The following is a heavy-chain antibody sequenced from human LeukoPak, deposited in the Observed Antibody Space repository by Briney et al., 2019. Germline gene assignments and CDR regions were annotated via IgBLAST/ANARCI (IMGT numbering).Heavy chain of an antibody. CDR1: GFTFTSHW. D-gene: IGHD2-21*01. Sequence: GGSLRLSCAASGFTFTSHWMSWVRQAPGKGLEWVANIKQDGSEMYYVDSVEGRFTISRDNAKNSLYLQMNSLRADDTAVYYCARDRIVEETGYLDYWGQGTLVTVSS. V-gene: IGHV3-7*01. J-gene: IGHJ4*02. CDR2: IKQDGSEM. CDR3: ARDRIVEETGYLDY.